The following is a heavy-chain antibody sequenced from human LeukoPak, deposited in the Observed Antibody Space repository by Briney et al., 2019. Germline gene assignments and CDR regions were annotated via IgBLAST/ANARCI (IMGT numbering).Heavy chain of an antibody. CDR1: GGSVSSGSYY. CDR3: ARARLEIDVGWFDP. Sequence: SETLSLTCTVSGGSVSSGSYYWSWIRQPPGKGLEWIGYIYYSGSTNYNPSLKSRVTISVDTSKNQFSLKLSSVTAADTAVYYCARARLEIDVGWFDPWGQGTLVTVSS. D-gene: IGHD1-26*01. CDR2: IYYSGST. V-gene: IGHV4-61*01. J-gene: IGHJ5*02.